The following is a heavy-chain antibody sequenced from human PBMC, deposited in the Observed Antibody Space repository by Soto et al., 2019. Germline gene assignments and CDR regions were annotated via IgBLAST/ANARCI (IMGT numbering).Heavy chain of an antibody. CDR1: GGSVSSGSYY. D-gene: IGHD3-9*01. CDR2: IYYSGST. Sequence: PSETLSLTCTVSGGSVSSGSYYWSWIRQPPGKGLEWIGYIYYSGSTNYNPSLKSRVTISVDTSKNQFSLKLSSVTAADTAVYYCARDRGRRYYDILTGVYGMDVWGQGTTVTVSS. CDR3: ARDRGRRYYDILTGVYGMDV. V-gene: IGHV4-61*01. J-gene: IGHJ6*02.